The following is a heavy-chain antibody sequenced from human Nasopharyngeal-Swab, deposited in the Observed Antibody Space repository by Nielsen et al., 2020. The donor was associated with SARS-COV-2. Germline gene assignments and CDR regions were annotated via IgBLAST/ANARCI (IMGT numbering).Heavy chain of an antibody. J-gene: IGHJ4*02. V-gene: IGHV3-21*01. CDR3: ARDTGGPFDY. Sequence: WIRQPPGKGLEWVSSISLRSSYISSADSVKGRFTISRDNAKNSLYLQMNSLRAEDTAVYYCARDTGGPFDYWGQGTLVTVSS. CDR2: ISLRSSYI. D-gene: IGHD3-16*01.